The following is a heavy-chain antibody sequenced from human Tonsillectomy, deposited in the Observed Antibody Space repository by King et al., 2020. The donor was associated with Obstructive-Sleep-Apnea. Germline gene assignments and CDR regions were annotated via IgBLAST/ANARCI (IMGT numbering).Heavy chain of an antibody. CDR2: ISYDGSNK. D-gene: IGHD2-15*01. J-gene: IGHJ4*02. CDR3: ARGEMGRYCSGGSCYGDRGELGY. Sequence: VQLVESGGGVVQPGRSLRLSCAASGFTFSSYAMHWVRQAPGRGLEWVALISYDGSNKYYADSVKGRFTISRDNSKNTLYVQMNSLGSEDTAVYYCARGEMGRYCSGGSCYGDRGELGYWGQGTLVTVSS. V-gene: IGHV3-30*04. CDR1: GFTFSSYA.